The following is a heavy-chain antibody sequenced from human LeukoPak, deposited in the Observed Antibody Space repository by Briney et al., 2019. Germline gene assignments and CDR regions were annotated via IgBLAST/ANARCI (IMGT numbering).Heavy chain of an antibody. CDR1: GYTFTDYY. Sequence: ASVKISCKVSGYTFTDYYMHWVQQAPGKGLEWMGLVDPEDGETIYAEKFQGRVTITADTSTDTAYTELSSLRSEDTAVYYCATEKGGSGSYYNPPGYWGQGTLVTVSS. CDR3: ATEKGGSGSYYNPPGY. V-gene: IGHV1-69-2*01. D-gene: IGHD3-10*01. J-gene: IGHJ4*02. CDR2: VDPEDGET.